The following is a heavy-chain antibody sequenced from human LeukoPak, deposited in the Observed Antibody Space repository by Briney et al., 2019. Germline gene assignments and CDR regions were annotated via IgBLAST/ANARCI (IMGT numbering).Heavy chain of an antibody. CDR3: AKDRQWLVRRGYYFDY. D-gene: IGHD6-19*01. CDR1: GFSISRFW. V-gene: IGHV3-7*03. CDR2: INEDGSEK. J-gene: IGHJ4*02. Sequence: GGSLRPSCEVSGFSISRFWMSWLRQAPGKGLEWVASINEDGSEKYYLDSVKGRFTISRDNSRNTLYLQMNSLRAEDTAVYYCAKDRQWLVRRGYYFDYWGQGTLVTVSS.